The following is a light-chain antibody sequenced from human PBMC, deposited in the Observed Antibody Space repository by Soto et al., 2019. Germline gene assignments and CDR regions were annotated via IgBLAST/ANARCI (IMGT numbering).Light chain of an antibody. CDR3: SSYTTTITHVV. J-gene: IGLJ2*01. CDR1: SSNIGGYNY. V-gene: IGLV2-14*01. CDR2: EVS. Sequence: QSALTQPASVSGSPGQSITISCTGTSSNIGGYNYVSWYQHHPGKAPKLVISEVSDRPSGVSNRFSGSKSGNTASLTISGIQAEDEANYYCSSYTTTITHVVFGGGTKLTVL.